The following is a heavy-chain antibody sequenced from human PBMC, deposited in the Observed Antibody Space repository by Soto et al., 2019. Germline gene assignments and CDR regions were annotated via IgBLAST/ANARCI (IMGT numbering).Heavy chain of an antibody. Sequence: EVQLVESGGGLAKPGGSLRLSCTASGFAFNTYSMNWVRQAPGKGLEWVSSINEDSTYIYYADSLRGRITISRDNAKDLLFLLTNSLSPDDTAVYYWVRDLGRYFRSGYMDLWGDGATVTVSS. CDR2: INEDSTYI. D-gene: IGHD3-10*02. CDR1: GFAFNTYS. V-gene: IGHV3-21*02. J-gene: IGHJ6*03. CDR3: VRDLGRYFRSGYMDL.